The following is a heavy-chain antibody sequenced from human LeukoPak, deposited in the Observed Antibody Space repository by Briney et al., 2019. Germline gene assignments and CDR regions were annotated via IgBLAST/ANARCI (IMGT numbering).Heavy chain of an antibody. V-gene: IGHV3-23*01. D-gene: IGHD6-19*01. CDR1: GFTFSSYA. J-gene: IGHJ4*02. CDR3: AKLPVSYSSGWSNFDY. Sequence: GGSLRLSCAASGFTFSSYAMSWIRQGPGKGLEWVSGISDSGGSSYYADSVKGRFTISRDNSKDTLYLQMNSLRAEDTAVYYCAKLPVSYSSGWSNFDYWGQGTLVTVPS. CDR2: ISDSGGSS.